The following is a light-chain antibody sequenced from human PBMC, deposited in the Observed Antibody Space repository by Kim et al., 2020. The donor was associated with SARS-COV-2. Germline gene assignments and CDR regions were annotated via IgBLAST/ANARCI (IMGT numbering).Light chain of an antibody. CDR2: GST. V-gene: IGKV1-39*01. J-gene: IGKJ1*01. Sequence: SASVGDRVTITCRASQNLGSRLNWYQHKSGIAPQLLISGSTILQSGVPSRFSGSGSGTDFTLVISNLQPEDIATYYCQQSFNTPRTFGQGTKLEI. CDR1: QNLGSR. CDR3: QQSFNTPRT.